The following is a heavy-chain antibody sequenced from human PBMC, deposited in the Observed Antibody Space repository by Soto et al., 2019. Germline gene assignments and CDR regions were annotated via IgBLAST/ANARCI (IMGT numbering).Heavy chain of an antibody. D-gene: IGHD6-19*01. Sequence: QVQLQQSGPGLVKPSQTLSLTCAISGDSVSSNSAAWNWIRQSASRGLELLGRTYYRSKWYNDYAVSVKSRITLNPDTSKNQFSLQLNSVTPEDTAVYYCARDPGQWLVPENAFDIWGQVTMVTVSS. J-gene: IGHJ3*02. CDR1: GDSVSSNSAA. V-gene: IGHV6-1*01. CDR3: ARDPGQWLVPENAFDI. CDR2: TYYRSKWYN.